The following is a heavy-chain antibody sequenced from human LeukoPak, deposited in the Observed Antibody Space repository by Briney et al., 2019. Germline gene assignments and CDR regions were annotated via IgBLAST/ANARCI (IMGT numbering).Heavy chain of an antibody. CDR2: VNPNSGGT. CDR1: GYTFTGYY. J-gene: IGHJ6*03. D-gene: IGHD5-12*01. CDR3: ARGQRGYSGYDYEVYYYYMDV. V-gene: IGHV1-2*02. Sequence: GSVKVSCKASGYTFTGYYMHWVRQAPGQGLEWMGWVNPNSGGTNYAQKFQGRVTMTRDTSISTAYMELSRLRSDDTAVYYCARGQRGYSGYDYEVYYYYMDVWGKGTTVTVSS.